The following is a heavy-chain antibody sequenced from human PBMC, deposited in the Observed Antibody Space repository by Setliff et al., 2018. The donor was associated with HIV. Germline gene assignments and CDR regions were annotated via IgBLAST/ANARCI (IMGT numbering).Heavy chain of an antibody. Sequence: GESLKISCAASGFTFSHHAMHWVRQAPGKGLEWVAAISSDGNSRLHVDSVRVRFTISRDNYKNTLYLQMNSLRPEDTAVYYCARDRRYDYDSSVPGADYFQYWGQGTLVTVSS. J-gene: IGHJ1*01. V-gene: IGHV3-30*04. CDR1: GFTFSHHA. CDR3: ARDRRYDYDSSVPGADYFQY. D-gene: IGHD3-22*01. CDR2: ISSDGNSR.